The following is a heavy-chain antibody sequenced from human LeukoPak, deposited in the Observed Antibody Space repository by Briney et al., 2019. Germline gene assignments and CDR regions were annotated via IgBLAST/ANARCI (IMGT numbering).Heavy chain of an antibody. CDR3: AIPRRGSYGPFDY. J-gene: IGHJ4*02. CDR2: IIPIFGTA. D-gene: IGHD3-16*01. V-gene: IGHV1-69*05. CDR1: GGTFSSYA. Sequence: SVKVSCKASGGTFSSYAISWVRQAPGQGLEWMGRIIPIFGTANYAQKFQGRVTITTDESTSTAYMEPSSLRSEDTAVYYCAIPRRGSYGPFDYWGQGTLVTVSS.